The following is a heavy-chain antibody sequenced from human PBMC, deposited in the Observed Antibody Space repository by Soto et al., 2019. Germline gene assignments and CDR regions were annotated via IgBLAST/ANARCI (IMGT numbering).Heavy chain of an antibody. V-gene: IGHV3-49*03. CDR1: GFTVGDYA. J-gene: IGHJ6*02. D-gene: IGHD6-13*01. CDR3: ARYTYTSRYSYYGMDA. CDR2: VRSKAYGGTT. Sequence: GGSLRLSCTTSGFTVGDYAMSWFRQAPGKGLEWVGVVRSKAYGGTTDYAASVKGRFDISRDDSKSIAYLQMNSVTTEDTAVYFCARYTYTSRYSYYGMDAWGHGTKVNV.